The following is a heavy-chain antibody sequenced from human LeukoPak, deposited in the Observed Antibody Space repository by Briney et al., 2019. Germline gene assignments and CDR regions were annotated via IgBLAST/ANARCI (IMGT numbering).Heavy chain of an antibody. CDR2: INPNSGGT. Sequence: ASVKVSCKASGYTFTGYYMHWVRQAPGQGLEWMGWINPNSGGTNYAQKFQGRVTMTRDTSISTAYMEPSRLRSDDTAVYYCAIAYCGGDCYGPGFDYWGQGTLVTVSS. CDR3: AIAYCGGDCYGPGFDY. D-gene: IGHD2-21*02. CDR1: GYTFTGYY. J-gene: IGHJ4*02. V-gene: IGHV1-2*02.